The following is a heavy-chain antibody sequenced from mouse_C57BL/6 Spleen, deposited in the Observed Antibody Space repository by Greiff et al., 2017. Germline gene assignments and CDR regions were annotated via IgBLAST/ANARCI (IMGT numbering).Heavy chain of an antibody. D-gene: IGHD2-4*01. CDR3: TRRTMITTGGSDY. CDR1: GYTFTDYE. V-gene: IGHV1-15*01. Sequence: VQLQQSGAELVRPGASVTLSCKASGYTFTDYEMHWVKQTPVHGLEWIGAIDPETGGTAYNQKFKGKAILTADKSSSTAYMELRSLTSEDSAVYYCTRRTMITTGGSDYWGQGTTLTVSS. CDR2: IDPETGGT. J-gene: IGHJ2*01.